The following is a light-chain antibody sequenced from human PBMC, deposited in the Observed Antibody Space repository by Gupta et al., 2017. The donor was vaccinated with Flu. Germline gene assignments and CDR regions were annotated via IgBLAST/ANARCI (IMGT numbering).Light chain of an antibody. Sequence: QSVLTQPPSLSAAPGQTVTISCSGSSSNIGGHFVSWYQQLPGTAPKLRIYENNLRPSGVPGRFSGSKSGTSATLDITGLQTGDEADYYCGTWDSSRSGSVFGTGTKVTVL. CDR2: ENN. J-gene: IGLJ1*01. V-gene: IGLV1-51*02. CDR1: SSNIGGHF. CDR3: GTWDSSRSGSV.